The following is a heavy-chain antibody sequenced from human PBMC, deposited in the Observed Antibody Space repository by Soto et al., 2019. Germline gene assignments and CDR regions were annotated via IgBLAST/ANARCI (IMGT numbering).Heavy chain of an antibody. CDR2: IIPIFGTA. Sequence: ASVKVSCKASGGTFSSYAISWVRQAPGQGLEWMGGIIPIFGTANYAQKFQGRVTITADESTSTAYMELSSLRSEDTAVYYCATSLITMVRGVIFHYYNGMDVWGQGTTVTVSS. D-gene: IGHD3-10*01. J-gene: IGHJ6*02. V-gene: IGHV1-69*13. CDR3: ATSLITMVRGVIFHYYNGMDV. CDR1: GGTFSSYA.